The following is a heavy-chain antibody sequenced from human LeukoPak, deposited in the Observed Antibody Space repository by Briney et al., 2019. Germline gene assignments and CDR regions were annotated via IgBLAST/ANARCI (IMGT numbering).Heavy chain of an antibody. J-gene: IGHJ4*02. CDR2: IYYSGST. V-gene: IGHV4-59*01. CDR3: ARGPPITILGRGTPYYFDY. D-gene: IGHD3-3*01. Sequence: SETLSLTCTVSGASISSYYWSWIRQPPGKGLEWIGYIYYSGSTNYNPSLKSRVTISVDTSKNQFSLKLSSVTAADTAVYYCARGPPITILGRGTPYYFDYWGQGTLVTVSS. CDR1: GASISSYY.